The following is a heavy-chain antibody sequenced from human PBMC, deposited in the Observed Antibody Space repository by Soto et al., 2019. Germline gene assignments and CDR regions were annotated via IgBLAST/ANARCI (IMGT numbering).Heavy chain of an antibody. Sequence: PGGSLRLSCAASGFTFSSYAMSWVRQAPGKGLEWVSAISGSGGSTYYADSVKGRFTISRDNSKNTLYLQMNSLRAEDTAVYYCAKRTPGRYCSGGSCYSDVWRTTEPHYYYGMDVWGQGTTVTVSS. J-gene: IGHJ6*02. CDR1: GFTFSSYA. D-gene: IGHD2-15*01. CDR3: AKRTPGRYCSGGSCYSDVWRTTEPHYYYGMDV. V-gene: IGHV3-23*01. CDR2: ISGSGGST.